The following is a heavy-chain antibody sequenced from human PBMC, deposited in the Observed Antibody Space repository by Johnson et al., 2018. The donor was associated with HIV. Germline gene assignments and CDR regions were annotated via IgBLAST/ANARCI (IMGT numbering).Heavy chain of an antibody. CDR2: ISYDGNNK. CDR1: GFTFSSYG. Sequence: QVQLVESGGGVVQPGRSLRLSCVASGFTFSSYGMHWVRQAPGKGLEWVAVISYDGNNKYYADSVKGRFTISRDNAKNSLYLQMNSLRAEDTAVYYCARDGMIEGTFDIWGQGTMVTVSS. D-gene: IGHD3-22*01. J-gene: IGHJ3*02. CDR3: ARDGMIEGTFDI. V-gene: IGHV3-30*03.